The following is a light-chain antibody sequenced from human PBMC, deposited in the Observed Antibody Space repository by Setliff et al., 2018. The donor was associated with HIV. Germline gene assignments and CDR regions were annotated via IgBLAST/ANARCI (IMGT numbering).Light chain of an antibody. V-gene: IGLV2-11*01. J-gene: IGLJ2*01. CDR1: SSDVGGYNY. Sequence: QSALAQPRSVSGSPGQSVTISCTGTSSDVGGYNYVSWYQQHPGKAPKLMIYDVSKRPSGVPDRFSGSKSGTSASLAISGLQSEDEADYYCAACNDSLNGPVFGGGTKVT. CDR2: DVS. CDR3: AACNDSLNGPV.